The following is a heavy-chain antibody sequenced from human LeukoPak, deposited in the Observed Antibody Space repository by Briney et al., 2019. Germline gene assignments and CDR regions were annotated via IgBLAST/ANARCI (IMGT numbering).Heavy chain of an antibody. J-gene: IGHJ3*01. Sequence: PRGSLRHSSAASGFTFTSSSTNWVRQAPGKGLEWVSYISSSSSTIYYADSVKGRFTISRDNAKNSLYLQMNRLRDEDTAVYYCAIALVSLQNIAAAGRTGACDLWRQATMVTVSS. CDR2: ISSSSSTI. CDR3: AIALVSLQNIAAAGRTGACDL. CDR1: GFTFTSSS. D-gene: IGHD6-13*01. V-gene: IGHV3-48*02.